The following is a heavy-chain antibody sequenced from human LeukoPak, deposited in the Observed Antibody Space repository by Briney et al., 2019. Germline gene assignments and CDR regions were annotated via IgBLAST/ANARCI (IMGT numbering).Heavy chain of an antibody. V-gene: IGHV3-7*03. J-gene: IGHJ4*02. D-gene: IGHD5-18*01. CDR2: IKQDGSEK. Sequence: GGSLRLSCAASGFTFSSYWMSWVRQAPGKGLEWVANIKQDGSEKYYVDSVQGRFTISRDNAKNSLYLQMNSLRAEDTAVYYCAKDDRIQTRRYSYNYWGQGTLVTVSS. CDR3: AKDDRIQTRRYSYNY. CDR1: GFTFSSYW.